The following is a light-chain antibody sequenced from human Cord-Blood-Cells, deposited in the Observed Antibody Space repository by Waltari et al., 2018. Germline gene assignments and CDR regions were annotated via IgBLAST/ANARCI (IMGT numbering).Light chain of an antibody. CDR1: QDISNY. V-gene: IGKV1-33*01. CDR2: DAS. CDR3: QQYDNLPPGT. J-gene: IGKJ2*01. Sequence: PSSLSASVGDRVTITCQASQDISNYLNWYQQKPGKAPKLLIYDASNLETGVPSRFSGSGSGTDFTFTISSLQPEDIATYYCQQYDNLPPGTFGQGTKLEIK.